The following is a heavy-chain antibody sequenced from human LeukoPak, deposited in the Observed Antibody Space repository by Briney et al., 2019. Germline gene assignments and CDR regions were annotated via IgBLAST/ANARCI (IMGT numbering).Heavy chain of an antibody. V-gene: IGHV3-33*01. CDR3: GRDREGYNRLAT. Sequence: QPGGSLRLSCAASGFTFGHYGMHWVRQAPGKGLEWVAIIWYDGSEKYYADSVRGHFTISRDNSKDTLYLQMSSLRLDDTGVYFCGRDREGYNRLATWGQETRATASS. CDR1: GFTFGHYG. CDR2: IWYDGSEK. D-gene: IGHD5-24*01. J-gene: IGHJ5*02.